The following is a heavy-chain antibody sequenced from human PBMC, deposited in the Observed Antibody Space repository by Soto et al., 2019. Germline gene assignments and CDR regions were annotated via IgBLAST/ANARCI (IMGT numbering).Heavy chain of an antibody. D-gene: IGHD6-13*01. Sequence: GGSLRLSCAASGFTFSGSAMHWVRQASGKGLEWVGRIRSKANSYATAYAASVKGRFTISRDDSKNTAYLQMNSLKTEDTAVYYCTRQRAAAGIVHNYYYMDVWGKGTTVTVSS. V-gene: IGHV3-73*01. CDR1: GFTFSGSA. CDR3: TRQRAAAGIVHNYYYMDV. J-gene: IGHJ6*03. CDR2: IRSKANSYAT.